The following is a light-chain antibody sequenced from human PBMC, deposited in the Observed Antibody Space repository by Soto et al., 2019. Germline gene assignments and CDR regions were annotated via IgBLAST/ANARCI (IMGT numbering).Light chain of an antibody. CDR3: QQYNNWPPYT. CDR1: QSVSSN. Sequence: EIVMTQSPATLSVSPGERATLSCRASQSVSSNVAWYQQKPGQAPRLLIYGASTRATGIPARFSGSGSGTEFTLTISILQSEDFAVYDCQQYNNWPPYTFGQGTKLEIK. V-gene: IGKV3-15*01. CDR2: GAS. J-gene: IGKJ2*01.